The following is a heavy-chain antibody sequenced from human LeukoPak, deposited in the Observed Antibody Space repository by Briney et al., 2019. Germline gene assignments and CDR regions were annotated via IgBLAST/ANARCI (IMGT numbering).Heavy chain of an antibody. J-gene: IGHJ4*02. D-gene: IGHD1-1*01. CDR1: GGPITSNF. CDR2: LYNTVNT. CDR3: ARAKPDWNPPDY. V-gene: IGHV4-59*08. Sequence: SETLSLTCTVSGGPITSNFWSWIRYPPGKGLEWIGYLYNTVNTKYNPSLKSRATISGDTSKNQFSLKLNSLSAADTAVYYCARAKPDWNPPDYWGQGILVTVSS.